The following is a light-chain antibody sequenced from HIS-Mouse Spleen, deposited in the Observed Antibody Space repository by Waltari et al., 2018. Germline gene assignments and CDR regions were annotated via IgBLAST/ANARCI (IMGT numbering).Light chain of an antibody. J-gene: IGLJ2*01. V-gene: IGLV2-23*01. CDR1: SSDVGSYNC. Sequence: QSALTQPASVSGSPGQSIPIPCPGTSSDVGSYNCVSWYQQHPGKAPKLMIYEGSKRPSGVSNRFSGSKSGNTASLTISGLQAEDEADYYCCSYAGSSTVVFGGGTKLTVL. CDR3: CSYAGSSTVV. CDR2: EGS.